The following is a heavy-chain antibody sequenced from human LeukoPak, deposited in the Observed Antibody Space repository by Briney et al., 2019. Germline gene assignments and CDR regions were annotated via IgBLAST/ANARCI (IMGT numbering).Heavy chain of an antibody. CDR1: GGTFSSYA. V-gene: IGHV1-69*01. CDR3: ARTVVYSTSSPYYYGMDV. J-gene: IGHJ6*02. CDR2: IIPIFGTA. Sequence: SVKVSCKASGGTFSSYAISWVRQAPGQGLEWMGGIIPIFGTANYAQKFQGRVTITADESTSTAYMELSSLRSEDTAVYYCARTVVYSTSSPYYYGMDVWGQGPTVTVSS. D-gene: IGHD6-6*01.